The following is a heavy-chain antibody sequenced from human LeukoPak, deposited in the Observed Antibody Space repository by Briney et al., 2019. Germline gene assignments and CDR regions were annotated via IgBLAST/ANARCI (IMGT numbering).Heavy chain of an antibody. CDR3: ARVWTGQWPPHYYYMDV. Sequence: KPGGSLRLSCAASGFTFKSYTMNWVRQAPGKGLEWVSCISSSSSYIYYADSVKGRFTISRDNAKNSLYLQMNSLRAEDTAVYYCARVWTGQWPPHYYYMDVWGKGTTVTISS. V-gene: IGHV3-21*01. CDR2: ISSSSSYI. D-gene: IGHD6-19*01. J-gene: IGHJ6*03. CDR1: GFTFKSYT.